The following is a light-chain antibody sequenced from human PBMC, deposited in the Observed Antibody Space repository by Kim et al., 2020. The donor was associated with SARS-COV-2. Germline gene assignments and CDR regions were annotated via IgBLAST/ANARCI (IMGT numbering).Light chain of an antibody. CDR2: DVT. Sequence: SPGQSVTISCTGTSSNVGGYDYVSWYQQHPGKAPKLMIYDVTKRPSGVPDRFSGSKSGNMASLTISGLQTEDEADYYCCSYAGSVVFGGGTQLTVL. CDR1: SSNVGGYDY. V-gene: IGLV2-11*01. CDR3: CSYAGSVV. J-gene: IGLJ2*01.